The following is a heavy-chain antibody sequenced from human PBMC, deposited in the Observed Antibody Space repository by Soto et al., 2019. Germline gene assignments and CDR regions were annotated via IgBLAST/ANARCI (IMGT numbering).Heavy chain of an antibody. D-gene: IGHD6-13*01. CDR2: INHSGST. CDR1: GASITTGNYY. V-gene: IGHV4-39*06. Sequence: PSETLSLTCTVSGASITTGNYYWGWIRQPPGKGLEWIGEINHSGSTNYNPSLKSRVTISVDTSKNQFPLKLSSVTAADTAVYYCARVGGSSWYFDYWGQGTLVTVSS. CDR3: ARVGGSSWYFDY. J-gene: IGHJ4*02.